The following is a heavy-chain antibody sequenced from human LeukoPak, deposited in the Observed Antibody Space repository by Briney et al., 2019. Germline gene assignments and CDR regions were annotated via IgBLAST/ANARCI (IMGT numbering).Heavy chain of an antibody. V-gene: IGHV4-59*01. Sequence: PSETLSLTCTVSGGSLGTYYWSWIRQPPGKGLEWIGYVYYSGSTHYHPSLKSRVTISVDTSKNQFSLTLSSVTAADTAVYYCARNGYCSGSYCYGYYYYMDVWGTGTTVSVSS. CDR1: GGSLGTYY. D-gene: IGHD2-15*01. CDR3: ARNGYCSGSYCYGYYYYMDV. CDR2: VYYSGST. J-gene: IGHJ6*03.